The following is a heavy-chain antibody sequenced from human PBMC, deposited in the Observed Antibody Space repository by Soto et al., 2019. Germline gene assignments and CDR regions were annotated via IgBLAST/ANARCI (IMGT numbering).Heavy chain of an antibody. CDR3: ARDRLGATGGFGFYYYYGMDV. D-gene: IGHD1-26*01. CDR1: GVSISSSSYY. CDR2: IYYSGST. J-gene: IGHJ6*02. V-gene: IGHV4-39*02. Sequence: SETLSLTCTVSGVSISSSSYYWGWIRQPPGKGLEWIGSIYYSGSTYYNPSLKSRVTISVDTSKNQFSLKLSSVTAADTAVYYCARDRLGATGGFGFYYYYGMDVWGQGTTVTVSS.